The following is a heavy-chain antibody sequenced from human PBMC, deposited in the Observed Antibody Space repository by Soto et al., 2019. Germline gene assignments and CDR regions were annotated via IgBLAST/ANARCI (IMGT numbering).Heavy chain of an antibody. J-gene: IGHJ4*02. V-gene: IGHV3-21*01. Sequence: GGSLRLSCAASGFTFSTYSMNWVRQAPGKGLEWVSSISSSSSYIYYADSVKGRFTISRDNAKNSLYLQMNSLRVEDTAVYYCATMGGDAIDYWGQGTLVTVSS. CDR2: ISSSSSYI. D-gene: IGHD3-16*01. CDR3: ATMGGDAIDY. CDR1: GFTFSTYS.